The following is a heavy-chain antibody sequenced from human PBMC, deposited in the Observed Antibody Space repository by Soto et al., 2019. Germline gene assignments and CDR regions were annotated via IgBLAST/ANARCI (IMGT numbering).Heavy chain of an antibody. CDR2: FDPEEGKT. CDR1: GYTLTNLS. V-gene: IGHV1-24*01. D-gene: IGHD6-6*01. J-gene: IGHJ4*02. Sequence: ASVKVSCKVSGYTLTNLSMHWVRQAPGKGLEWMGGFDPEEGKTVYAQRFQGRLTMTGDTSTDTRYMELHSLTSDDTAVYYCAIKLGYFDYWGQGTLVTVSS. CDR3: AIKLGYFDY.